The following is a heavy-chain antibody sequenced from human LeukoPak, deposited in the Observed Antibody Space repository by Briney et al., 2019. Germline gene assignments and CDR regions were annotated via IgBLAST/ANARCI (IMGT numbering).Heavy chain of an antibody. J-gene: IGHJ4*02. CDR1: GFTFSSYA. CDR2: ISSNGGST. D-gene: IGHD1-1*01. Sequence: GGSLRLSCAASGFTFSSYAMHWVRQAPGKGLVYVSAISSNGGSTYYANSVKGRFTISRDNAKNSLYLQMNSLRVEDTAVYYCARCTTGRTFGSLREIKRSREIDYWGQGTLVTVSS. CDR3: ARCTTGRTFGSLREIKRSREIDY. V-gene: IGHV3-64*01.